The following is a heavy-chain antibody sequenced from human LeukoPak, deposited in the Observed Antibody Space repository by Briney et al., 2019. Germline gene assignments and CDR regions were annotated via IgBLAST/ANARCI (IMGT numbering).Heavy chain of an antibody. J-gene: IGHJ4*02. Sequence: SETLSLTCTVSGGSISSSSYYWGWIRQPPGKGLEWIGSIYYSGSTYYNPSLKSRVTISVDTSKNQFSLKLSSVTAADTAVYYCASDGGTAAAGELDYWGQGTLVTVSS. CDR3: ASDGGTAAAGELDY. CDR2: IYYSGST. V-gene: IGHV4-39*01. CDR1: GGSISSSSYY. D-gene: IGHD6-25*01.